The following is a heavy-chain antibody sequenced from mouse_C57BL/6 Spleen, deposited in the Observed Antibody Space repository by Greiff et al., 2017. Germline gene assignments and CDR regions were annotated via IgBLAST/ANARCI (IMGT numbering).Heavy chain of an antibody. CDR2: IHPNSGST. D-gene: IGHD1-1*01. V-gene: IGHV1-64*01. J-gene: IGHJ2*01. CDR1: GYTFTSYW. Sequence: QVQLQHPGAELVKPGASVKLSCKASGYTFTSYWMHWVKQRPGQGLEWIGMIHPNSGSTNYNEKFKSKATLTVDKSSSTAYMQLSSLTSEDSAVYYCARREDYYGSSYFDYWGQGTTLTVSS. CDR3: ARREDYYGSSYFDY.